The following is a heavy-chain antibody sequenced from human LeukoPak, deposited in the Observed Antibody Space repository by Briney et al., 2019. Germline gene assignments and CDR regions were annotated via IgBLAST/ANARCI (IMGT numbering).Heavy chain of an antibody. J-gene: IGHJ4*02. V-gene: IGHV3-48*03. Sequence: GGSLRLSCGASGFTFSSYEMNWVRQAPGKGLGWVSYISSSGSTIYYSDSVKGRSTISRDNAKNSLYLQMNSLRAEDTAVYYCARVGYSYGLDYFDYWGQGNLVTVSS. D-gene: IGHD5-18*01. CDR2: ISSSGSTI. CDR1: GFTFSSYE. CDR3: ARVGYSYGLDYFDY.